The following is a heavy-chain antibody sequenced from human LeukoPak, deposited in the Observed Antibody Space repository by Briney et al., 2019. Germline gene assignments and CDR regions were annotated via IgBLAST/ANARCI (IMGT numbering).Heavy chain of an antibody. J-gene: IGHJ3*02. D-gene: IGHD3-10*01. CDR2: IDWDDDK. V-gene: IGHV2-70*11. CDR3: ARITYYYGSGSQNHAFDI. CDR1: GFSLSTSGMC. Sequence: SGPALVKPTQTLTLTCTFSGFSLSTSGMCVSWIRQPPGKALEWLARIDWDDDKYYSTSLKTRLTISKDTSKNQVVLTMTNMDPVDTATYYCARITYYYGSGSQNHAFDIWGQGTMVTVSS.